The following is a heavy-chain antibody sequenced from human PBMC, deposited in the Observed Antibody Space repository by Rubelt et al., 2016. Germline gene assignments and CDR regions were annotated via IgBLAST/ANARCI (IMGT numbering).Heavy chain of an antibody. CDR2: ISAYNGNT. CDR1: GYTFTSYG. J-gene: IGHJ4*02. D-gene: IGHD2-21*01. Sequence: QVKLVQSGAEGKKPGASVKVSCKASGYTFTSYGISWVRQAPGQGLEWMGWISAYNGNTNYAQKRQGRVTMTTDASTRTAYMELRGLRSDDTAVYYCAREVMAISDYWGQGTLVTVSS. CDR3: AREVMAISDY. V-gene: IGHV1-18*01.